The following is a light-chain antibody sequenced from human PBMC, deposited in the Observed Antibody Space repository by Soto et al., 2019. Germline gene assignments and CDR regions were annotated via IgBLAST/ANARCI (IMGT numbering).Light chain of an antibody. Sequence: QSVLTQPPSVSAAPGQEVTISCSGSSSNIGNNYVSWYQQLPGTAPKLLIFDNNQRPSGIPDRFSGSKSGTSATLGITGRQTGDEADYYCGTWDSSLTAYVFGPGTKVTVL. CDR2: DNN. CDR3: GTWDSSLTAYV. CDR1: SSNIGNNY. J-gene: IGLJ1*01. V-gene: IGLV1-51*01.